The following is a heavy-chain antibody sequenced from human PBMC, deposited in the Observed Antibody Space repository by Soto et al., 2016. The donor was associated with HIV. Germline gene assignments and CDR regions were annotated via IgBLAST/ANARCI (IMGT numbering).Heavy chain of an antibody. CDR3: ARDRKMTTVTTSGLFGMDV. CDR2: SNPKSGAS. D-gene: IGHD4-17*01. Sequence: QVQLVQSGAEVKKPGASVKVSCKASGYTFTGYYMHWVRQAPGQGLEWMAWSNPKSGASNSAQRFQGRVTMTRDTSISTAYMELNSLESDDTAVYYCARDRKMTTVTTSGLFGMDVWDQGTTVTVSS. V-gene: IGHV1-2*02. J-gene: IGHJ6*02. CDR1: GYTFTGYY.